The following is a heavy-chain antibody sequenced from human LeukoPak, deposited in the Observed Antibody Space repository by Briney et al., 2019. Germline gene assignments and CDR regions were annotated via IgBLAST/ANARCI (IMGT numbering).Heavy chain of an antibody. D-gene: IGHD6-19*01. V-gene: IGHV4-31*03. Sequence: SQTLSLTCTVSGGSISSGGYYWSWIRQHPGKGLEWIGYIYYSGSTYYNPSLKSRVTISVDTSKNQFSLHLTSAIAADTAVYYCARDQGDNSGWGYHTAFDIWGQGTMVTVSS. CDR1: GGSISSGGYY. CDR2: IYYSGST. CDR3: ARDQGDNSGWGYHTAFDI. J-gene: IGHJ3*02.